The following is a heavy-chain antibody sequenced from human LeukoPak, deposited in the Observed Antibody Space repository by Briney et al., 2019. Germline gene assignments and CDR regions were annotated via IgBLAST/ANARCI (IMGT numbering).Heavy chain of an antibody. Sequence: SESLSLTCTVSVGSISSGGYYWSWIRQHPGKGLEWIGYIYYSGSTYYNPSLKSRVTISVDTSNNQFSLKLSSVTAADTAVYYCARDREAMDYWGQGTLVTVSS. V-gene: IGHV4-31*03. CDR1: VGSISSGGYY. CDR2: IYYSGST. J-gene: IGHJ4*02. D-gene: IGHD2-2*01. CDR3: ARDREAMDY.